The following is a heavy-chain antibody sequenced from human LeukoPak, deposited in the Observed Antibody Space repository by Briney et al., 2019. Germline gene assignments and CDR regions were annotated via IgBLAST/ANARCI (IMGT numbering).Heavy chain of an antibody. CDR2: ISGSGGST. Sequence: GGSLRLSCAASGFTFSSYAMSWVCQAPGKGLEWVSAISGSGGSTYYADSVKGRFTISRDNSKNTLYLQMNSLRAEDTAVYYCAKDLNEEYSGYDHWGQGTLVTVST. D-gene: IGHD5-12*01. CDR1: GFTFSSYA. CDR3: AKDLNEEYSGYDH. V-gene: IGHV3-23*01. J-gene: IGHJ4*02.